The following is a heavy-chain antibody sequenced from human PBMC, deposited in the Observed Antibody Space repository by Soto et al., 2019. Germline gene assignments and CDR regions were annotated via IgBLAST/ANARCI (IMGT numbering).Heavy chain of an antibody. CDR1: GFTFSSYA. J-gene: IGHJ4*02. Sequence: QVQLVESGGGVVQPGRSLRLSCAASGFTFSSYAMHWVRQAPGKGLEWVAVISYDGSNKYYADSVKGRFTISRDNSKNTLYLQMNSLRAEDTAVYYCARDGGYYDFWSGLTGPDYWGQGTLVTVSS. D-gene: IGHD3-3*01. CDR3: ARDGGYYDFWSGLTGPDY. V-gene: IGHV3-30-3*01. CDR2: ISYDGSNK.